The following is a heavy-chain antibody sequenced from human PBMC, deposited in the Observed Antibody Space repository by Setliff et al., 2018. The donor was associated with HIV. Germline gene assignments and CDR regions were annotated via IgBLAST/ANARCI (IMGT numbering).Heavy chain of an antibody. CDR2: IYPGEEFNF. D-gene: IGHD2-2*01. Sequence: GESLKISCKGSGYSFTDYWISWVRQMPGKGLEWVGFIYPGEEFNFRYSPSFQGQVTISVDRSISTAYLQWRTLKASDSGMYYCARHVTTVATSWFDPWGQGTLVTVSS. CDR3: ARHVTTVATSWFDP. V-gene: IGHV5-51*01. J-gene: IGHJ5*02. CDR1: GYSFTDYW.